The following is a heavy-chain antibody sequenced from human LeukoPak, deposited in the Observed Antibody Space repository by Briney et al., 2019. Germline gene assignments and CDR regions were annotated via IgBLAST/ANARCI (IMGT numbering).Heavy chain of an antibody. CDR2: ISSSSSYI. D-gene: IGHD1-1*01. V-gene: IGHV3-21*01. CDR3: ARYNWNGGGAFDI. Sequence: GGSLRLSCAASGFTFSSYSMNWVRQAPGKGLEWVSSISSSSSYIYYADSVKGRFTISRDNAKNSLYLQMNSLRAEDTAVYYCARYNWNGGGAFDIWGQGTMVTVSS. J-gene: IGHJ3*02. CDR1: GFTFSSYS.